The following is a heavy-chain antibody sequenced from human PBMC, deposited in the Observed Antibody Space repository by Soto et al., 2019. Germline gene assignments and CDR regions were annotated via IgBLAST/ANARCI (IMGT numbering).Heavy chain of an antibody. CDR1: GYTFTNQD. V-gene: IGHV1-8*01. CDR3: ARGVDAGVDY. Sequence: QVLLVQSGAEVKHPGASVKVSCKASGYTFTNQDINWMRQATGQGLEWMGWVSPKRGNTRYAQKFQGRVTITWDTSLGTVYMQLSSLSSEDTAVYYCARGVDAGVDYWGQGTLVTVSS. D-gene: IGHD7-27*01. J-gene: IGHJ4*02. CDR2: VSPKRGNT.